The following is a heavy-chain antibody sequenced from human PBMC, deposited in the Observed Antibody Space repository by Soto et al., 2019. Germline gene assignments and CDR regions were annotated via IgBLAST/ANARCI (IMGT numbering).Heavy chain of an antibody. Sequence: TSETLSLTCTVSGGSISRSSYYWGWIRQPPGKGLEWIGNIYYSGNTYYNPSLQSRVTISVDTSKNQFSLKLTSATAADTAVYYCARRVTPPELFDYWGQGTLVPVSS. V-gene: IGHV4-39*01. CDR3: ARRVTPPELFDY. CDR2: IYYSGNT. D-gene: IGHD4-4*01. J-gene: IGHJ4*02. CDR1: GGSISRSSYY.